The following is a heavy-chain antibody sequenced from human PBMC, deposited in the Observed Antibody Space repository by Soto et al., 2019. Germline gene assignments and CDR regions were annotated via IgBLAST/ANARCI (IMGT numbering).Heavy chain of an antibody. Sequence: QVRLVESGGGVVQPGRSLRLSCAASGFIIPCCAIHWIRQSPGKGLEWVAVIGADGTHKYYGDSVQGRFTISRDTSQNMVFLQMDSLTAEDTALFYCARDVRGGEPDYCNDWGQGTLVSVSS. CDR1: GFIIPCCA. J-gene: IGHJ4*02. CDR3: ARDVRGGEPDYCND. D-gene: IGHD3-10*01. CDR2: IGADGTHK. V-gene: IGHV3-30*01.